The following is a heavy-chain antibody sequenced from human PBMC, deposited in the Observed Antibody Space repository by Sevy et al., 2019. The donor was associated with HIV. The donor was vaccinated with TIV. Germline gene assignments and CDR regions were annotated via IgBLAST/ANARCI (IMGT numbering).Heavy chain of an antibody. D-gene: IGHD3-10*01. Sequence: ASVKVSCKVSGYTLSELAMHWVRQAPGKGLEWMGGFDPEHGETSYAQKFQGRVTMTEDTSTDTAYMELSSLRSEDTAVYYCATLGGFGTLVFGYWGQGTLVTVSS. J-gene: IGHJ4*02. CDR3: ATLGGFGTLVFGY. CDR2: FDPEHGET. V-gene: IGHV1-24*01. CDR1: GYTLSELA.